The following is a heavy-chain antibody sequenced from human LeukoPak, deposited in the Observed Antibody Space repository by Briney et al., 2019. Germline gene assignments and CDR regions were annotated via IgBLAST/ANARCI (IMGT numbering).Heavy chain of an antibody. J-gene: IGHJ4*02. CDR2: ISAYNGNT. V-gene: IGHV1-18*01. Sequence: ASVKVSCKASGYTFTSYGISWVRQAPGQGLEWMGWISAYNGNTNYAQKLQGRVTMTTDTSTSTAYMELRSPRSDDTAVYYCARDSVSLEYSEGFDYWGQGTLVTVSS. CDR3: ARDSVSLEYSEGFDY. CDR1: GYTFTSYG. D-gene: IGHD2-15*01.